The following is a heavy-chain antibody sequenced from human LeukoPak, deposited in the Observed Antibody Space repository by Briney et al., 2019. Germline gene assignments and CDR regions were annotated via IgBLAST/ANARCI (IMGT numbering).Heavy chain of an antibody. D-gene: IGHD3-22*01. CDR3: ARQRDSSGYPIDY. Sequence: GESLKISCKGSGYSFTSYWIGWVRQMPVKGLEWMGIIYPGDSDTRYSPSFQGQVTISADKSISTAYLQWSSLKASDTAMYYCARQRDSSGYPIDYWGQGTLVTVSS. CDR2: IYPGDSDT. V-gene: IGHV5-51*01. CDR1: GYSFTSYW. J-gene: IGHJ4*02.